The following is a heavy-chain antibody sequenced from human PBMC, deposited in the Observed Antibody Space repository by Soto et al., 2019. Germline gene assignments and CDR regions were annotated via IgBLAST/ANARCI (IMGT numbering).Heavy chain of an antibody. CDR1: GGSFSGYY. Sequence: SETLSLTCAVYGGSFSGYYWSWIRQPPGKGLEWIGEINHSGSTNYNPSLKSRVTISVDTSKNQFSLKLSSVTAADTAVYYCARGLVSDYYYGMDFWGQGTTVTVSS. J-gene: IGHJ6*02. D-gene: IGHD6-13*01. CDR2: INHSGST. CDR3: ARGLVSDYYYGMDF. V-gene: IGHV4-34*01.